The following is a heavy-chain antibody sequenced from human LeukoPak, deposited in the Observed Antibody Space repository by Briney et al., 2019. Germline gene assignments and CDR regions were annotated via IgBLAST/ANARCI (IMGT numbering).Heavy chain of an antibody. CDR2: ISSSGSTI. V-gene: IGHV3-48*03. CDR1: GFTFSSYE. CDR3: AKSYLWFDY. Sequence: GGSLRLSCAASGFTFSSYEMNWVRQAPGKWLEWVSYISSSGSTIYYADSVKGRFTISRDNSKNTLYLQMNSLRAEDTAVYYCAKSYLWFDYWGQGTLVTVSS. J-gene: IGHJ4*02. D-gene: IGHD1-26*01.